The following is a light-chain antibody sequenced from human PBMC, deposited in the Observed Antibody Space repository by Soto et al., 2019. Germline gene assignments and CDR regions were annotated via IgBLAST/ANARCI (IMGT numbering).Light chain of an antibody. V-gene: IGLV2-14*01. CDR1: SSDIGAYNF. CDR3: TSYTPSSTPVV. CDR2: EVN. Sequence: QSALTQPASVSGSPGQSITVSCTGTSSDIGAYNFVSWYQHHPGKAPKLMLYEVNHRPSGVSNRFSGSKSGITASLTISGLQAEDEADYYCTSYTPSSTPVVFGGGTQLTVL. J-gene: IGLJ2*01.